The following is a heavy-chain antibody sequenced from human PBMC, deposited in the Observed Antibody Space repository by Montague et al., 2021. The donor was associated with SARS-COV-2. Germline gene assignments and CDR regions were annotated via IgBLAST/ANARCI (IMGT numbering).Heavy chain of an antibody. CDR1: GFTFSTYP. Sequence: SLRLSCAASGFTFSTYPMHWVRQVPGKGLEWVAVISYDGSSKYYADSVKGRFTISRDNSKNTLYLQMNSLRGEDTAIYYCARDYRSGSSHFDYWGQGTLVIVSS. D-gene: IGHD3-10*01. CDR2: ISYDGSSK. V-gene: IGHV3-30-3*01. J-gene: IGHJ4*02. CDR3: ARDYRSGSSHFDY.